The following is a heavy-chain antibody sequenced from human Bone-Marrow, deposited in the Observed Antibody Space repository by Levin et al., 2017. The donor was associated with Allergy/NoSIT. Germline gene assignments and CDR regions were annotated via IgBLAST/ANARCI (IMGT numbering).Heavy chain of an antibody. D-gene: IGHD3-10*01. Sequence: ASVKVSCKGSGYTFTSYWIGWVRQMPGKGLEWMGIIYPGDSDSRYSPSFQGQVTISVDKSITTAYLQWSSLQASDTAMYYCARGRGSGNYYELDYYDYMDVWGKGTTVTVSS. V-gene: IGHV5-51*01. CDR1: GYTFTSYW. CDR2: IYPGDSDS. J-gene: IGHJ6*03. CDR3: ARGRGSGNYYELDYYDYMDV.